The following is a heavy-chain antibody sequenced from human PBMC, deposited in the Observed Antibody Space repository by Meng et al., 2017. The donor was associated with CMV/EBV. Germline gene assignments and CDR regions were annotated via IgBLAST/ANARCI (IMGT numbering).Heavy chain of an antibody. CDR3: ARDAYYYGSGSYSEVDY. J-gene: IGHJ4*02. Sequence: GESLKISCAASGFTFSSYSMNWVRQAPGKGLEWVSSISSSSYIYYADSVKGRFTISRDNAKNSLYLQMNRLRAEDTAVYYCARDAYYYGSGSYSEVDYWGQGTLVTVSS. V-gene: IGHV3-21*01. D-gene: IGHD3-10*01. CDR2: ISSSSYI. CDR1: GFTFSSYS.